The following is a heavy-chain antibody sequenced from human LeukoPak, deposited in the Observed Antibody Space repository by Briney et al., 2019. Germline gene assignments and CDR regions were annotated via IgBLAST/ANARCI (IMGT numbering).Heavy chain of an antibody. J-gene: IGHJ4*02. CDR1: GYSISSGYY. CDR2: IYHSGST. D-gene: IGHD3-10*01. V-gene: IGHV4-38-2*01. Sequence: SETLSLTCAVSGYSISSGYYWGWIRQPPGKGLEWIGSIYHSGSTYYNPSLKSRVTISVDTSKNQFSLKLSSVTAADTAVYYCARSPYYYFDYWGQGTLVTVSS. CDR3: ARSPYYYFDY.